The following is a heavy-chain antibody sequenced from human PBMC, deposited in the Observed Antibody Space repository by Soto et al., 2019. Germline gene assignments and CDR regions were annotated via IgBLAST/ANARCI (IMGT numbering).Heavy chain of an antibody. Sequence: QVQLVQSGAEVKKPGASVKVSCKASGYTFTKYYIHWVRQAPGQGLEWMGWINPNSGGTNYAQKFQGRVTMTRDTSNSTAYMDLSRLNSDDTAVYYCARVYAGDHPFDYWGPGTLVTVSS. CDR3: ARVYAGDHPFDY. D-gene: IGHD2-2*01. V-gene: IGHV1-2*02. CDR2: INPNSGGT. J-gene: IGHJ4*02. CDR1: GYTFTKYY.